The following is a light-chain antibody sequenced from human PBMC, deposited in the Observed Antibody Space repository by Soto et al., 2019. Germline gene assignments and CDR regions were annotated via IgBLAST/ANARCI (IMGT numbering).Light chain of an antibody. CDR3: SSHTSGSTRV. Sequence: QSALTQPASVSGSPGQSIAISCTGTFSDVGGYDYVSWYQQHPDKAHKLMIYEVTKRPSGVSNRFSGSKSGNTASLTISGLQTEDEADYYCSSHTSGSTRVFGSGTKLTVL. J-gene: IGLJ1*01. CDR1: FSDVGGYDY. V-gene: IGLV2-14*01. CDR2: EVT.